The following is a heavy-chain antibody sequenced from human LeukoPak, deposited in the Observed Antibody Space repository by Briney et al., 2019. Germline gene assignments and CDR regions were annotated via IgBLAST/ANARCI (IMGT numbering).Heavy chain of an antibody. CDR1: GFTFSSYS. CDR3: ASLGWELFYFDY. D-gene: IGHD1-26*01. CDR2: ISSSSSYI. Sequence: GGSLRLSCAASGFTFSSYSMNWVRQAPGKGLEWVSSISSSSSYIYYADSVKGRFTISRDNAKNSLYLQMNILRAEDTAVYYCASLGWELFYFDYWGQGTLVTVSS. J-gene: IGHJ4*02. V-gene: IGHV3-21*01.